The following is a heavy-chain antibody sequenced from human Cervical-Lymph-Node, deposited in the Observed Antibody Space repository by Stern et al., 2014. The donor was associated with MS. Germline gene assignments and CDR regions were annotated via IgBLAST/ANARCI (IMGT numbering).Heavy chain of an antibody. V-gene: IGHV4-61*02. CDR1: GGSISSSGNY. Sequence: QVQLQESGPGLVKPSQALSLTCTVSGGSISSSGNYWSWIRQPAGKGLEWIGRIYTRGSTKYNSSLKSRVTISVDTSKNHFSLKLTSVTAADTAVYFCARDLAAADRTGFVFYYGMDVWGPGTTVTVSS. CDR2: IYTRGST. J-gene: IGHJ6*02. D-gene: IGHD6-13*01. CDR3: ARDLAAADRTGFVFYYGMDV.